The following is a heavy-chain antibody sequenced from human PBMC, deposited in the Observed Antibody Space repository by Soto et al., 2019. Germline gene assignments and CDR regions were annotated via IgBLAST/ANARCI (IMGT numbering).Heavy chain of an antibody. Sequence: ASVKVSCKASGYTFTSYAMNWVRQAPGQGLEWMGWINTNTGNPTYAQGFTGRFVFSLDTSVSTAYLQICSLKAEDTAVYYCARDLRIAAAGIGPAGLRYYYHYGMDVWGRGTTLTVSS. CDR1: GYTFTSYA. CDR3: ARDLRIAAAGIGPAGLRYYYHYGMDV. V-gene: IGHV7-4-1*01. J-gene: IGHJ6*02. D-gene: IGHD6-13*01. CDR2: INTNTGNP.